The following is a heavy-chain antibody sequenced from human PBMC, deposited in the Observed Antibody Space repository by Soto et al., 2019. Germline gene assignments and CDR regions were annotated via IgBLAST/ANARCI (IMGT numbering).Heavy chain of an antibody. Sequence: PSETLSLTCAVYGWSFSGYYWSWIRQPPGKGLEWIGEIYYSGSTNYNPSLKSRVTISVDTSKNQFSLKLSSVTAADTAVYYCASLYSSSAEDYYYYGMDVWGQGTTVTVSS. CDR1: GWSFSGYY. CDR3: ASLYSSSAEDYYYYGMDV. V-gene: IGHV4-34*01. CDR2: IYYSGST. D-gene: IGHD6-6*01. J-gene: IGHJ6*02.